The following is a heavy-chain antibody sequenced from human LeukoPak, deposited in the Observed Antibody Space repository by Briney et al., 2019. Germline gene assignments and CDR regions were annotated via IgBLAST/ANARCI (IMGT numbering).Heavy chain of an antibody. CDR1: GYTFTTYA. J-gene: IGHJ6*02. V-gene: IGHV1-3*01. D-gene: IGHD1-7*01. CDR2: INAGNGYT. Sequence: ASVKVSCKASGYTFTTYATHWVRQAPGQRLEWMGWINAGNGYTKSSQRFQGRVTFTRDTSASTAYMELSSLGSEDTAVYYCARGPGITGTAPGLDVWGQGTTVTVSS. CDR3: ARGPGITGTAPGLDV.